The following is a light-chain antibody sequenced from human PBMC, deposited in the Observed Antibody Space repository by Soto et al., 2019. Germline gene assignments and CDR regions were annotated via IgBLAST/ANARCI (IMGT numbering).Light chain of an antibody. Sequence: EIVLTQSPGTLSLSPGERATLSCRASQSVSSSYLAWYQQKPGQAPRLLIYGASSRATGIPDRFSGSGSGTDFTLTISSLEPEDFAVYYCHQYGSSPQTFGQGTKVESK. J-gene: IGKJ1*01. V-gene: IGKV3-20*01. CDR1: QSVSSSY. CDR2: GAS. CDR3: HQYGSSPQT.